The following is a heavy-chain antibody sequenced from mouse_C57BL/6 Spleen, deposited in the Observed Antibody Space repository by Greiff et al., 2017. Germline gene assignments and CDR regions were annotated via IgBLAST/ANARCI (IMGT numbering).Heavy chain of an antibody. D-gene: IGHD1-1*01. V-gene: IGHV1-64*01. CDR3: ARPDYYGSSPYYYAMDY. CDR2: IHPNSGST. Sequence: VQLQQPGAELVKPGASVKLSCKASGCTFTSYWMHWVKQRPGQGLEWIGMIHPNSGSTNYNEKFKSKATLTVDKSSSTAYMQLSSLTSEDSAVYYCARPDYYGSSPYYYAMDYWGQGTSVTVSS. CDR1: GCTFTSYW. J-gene: IGHJ4*01.